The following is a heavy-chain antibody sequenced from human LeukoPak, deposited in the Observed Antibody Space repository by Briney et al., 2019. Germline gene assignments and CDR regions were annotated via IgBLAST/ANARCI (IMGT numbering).Heavy chain of an antibody. Sequence: PSETLSLTCTVSGGSISSSSYYWGWTRQPPGKGLEWIGSIYYSGSTYYNPSLKSRVTISVDTSKNQFSLKLSSVTAADTAVYYCARGRRAARQPDAFDIWGQGTMVTVSS. CDR3: ARGRRAARQPDAFDI. V-gene: IGHV4-39*01. CDR1: GGSISSSSYY. CDR2: IYYSGST. J-gene: IGHJ3*02. D-gene: IGHD6-6*01.